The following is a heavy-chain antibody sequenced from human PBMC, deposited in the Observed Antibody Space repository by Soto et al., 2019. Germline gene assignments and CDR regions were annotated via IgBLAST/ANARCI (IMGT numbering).Heavy chain of an antibody. CDR2: IWYDGSKK. V-gene: IGHV3-33*01. CDR1: GFTFSSFG. J-gene: IGHJ6*02. D-gene: IGHD3-3*01. CDR3: ARDASYYSLWSGYYPSRNGMDV. Sequence: VESGGGVVQPGRSLRLSCAASGFTFSSFGMHWVRQAPGKGLEWVSLIWYDGSKKSYGDSVKGRFTISRDNSRNTVYLQMNSVRADDTAVYYCARDASYYSLWSGYYPSRNGMDVWGQGTTVTVSS.